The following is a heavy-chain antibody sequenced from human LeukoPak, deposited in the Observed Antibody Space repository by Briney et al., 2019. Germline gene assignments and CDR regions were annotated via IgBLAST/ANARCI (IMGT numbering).Heavy chain of an antibody. J-gene: IGHJ3*02. CDR1: GFTFSSYG. D-gene: IGHD3-3*01. Sequence: PGGSLRLSCAASGFTFSSYGMHWVRQAPGKGLEWVAFIRYDGSNKYYADSVKGRFTISRDNSKNTLYLQMNSLRAEDTAVYYCANEPVLRFLEWLGLHDAFDIWGQGTMVTVSS. CDR3: ANEPVLRFLEWLGLHDAFDI. V-gene: IGHV3-30*02. CDR2: IRYDGSNK.